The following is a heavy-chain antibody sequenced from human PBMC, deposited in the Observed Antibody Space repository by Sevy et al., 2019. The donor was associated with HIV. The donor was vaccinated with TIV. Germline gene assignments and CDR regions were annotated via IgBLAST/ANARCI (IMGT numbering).Heavy chain of an antibody. CDR1: GGSFSGYS. J-gene: IGHJ3*02. V-gene: IGHV4-34*01. Sequence: SETLSLTCAVYGGSFSGYSWNWIRQFPEKGLEWIGEITHSGNTNYISSLKSRVTISKATSKNQFSLKLSSVTAADTAVYYCARGENVLGIFDIWGQGTGVTVSS. CDR2: ITHSGNT. D-gene: IGHD1-20*01. CDR3: ARGENVLGIFDI.